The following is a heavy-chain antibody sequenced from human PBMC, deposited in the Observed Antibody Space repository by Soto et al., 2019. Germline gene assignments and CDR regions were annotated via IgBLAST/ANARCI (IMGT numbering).Heavy chain of an antibody. Sequence: EVQLVESGGGLVKPGGSLRLSCAASGFTLSDYSMHWVRQAPGKGLEWVSSISASSTYIYYADSVKGRFTISRDNAKKSLYLQMNSLRAEDTAVYYCARALWDRAFEIWGQGTMVTVSS. CDR2: ISASSTYI. CDR3: ARALWDRAFEI. CDR1: GFTLSDYS. D-gene: IGHD3-16*01. V-gene: IGHV3-21*02. J-gene: IGHJ3*02.